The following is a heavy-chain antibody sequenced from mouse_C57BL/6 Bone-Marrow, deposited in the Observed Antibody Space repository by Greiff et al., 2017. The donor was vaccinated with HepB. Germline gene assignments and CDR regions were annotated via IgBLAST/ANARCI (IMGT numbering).Heavy chain of an antibody. CDR3: ARKRGNH. CDR1: GYTFTSYW. J-gene: IGHJ2*01. CDR2: IDPSDSYT. Sequence: QVQLQQPGAELVRPGTLVKLSCKASGYTFTSYWMHWVKQRPGQGLEWIGVIDPSDSYTNYNQKFKGKATLTVDTSSSTAYMQLSSLTSEDSAVYYCARKRGNHWGQGTTLTVSS. V-gene: IGHV1-59*01.